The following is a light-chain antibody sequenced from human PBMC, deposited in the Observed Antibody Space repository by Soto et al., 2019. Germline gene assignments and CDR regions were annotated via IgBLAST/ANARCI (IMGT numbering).Light chain of an antibody. J-gene: IGLJ1*01. CDR3: CSYTSRTTYV. CDR2: DVS. V-gene: IGLV2-11*01. Sequence: QSVLTQPRSVSGSPGQSVTISCTGTSGDVGGYNFVSWYQQHPGKAPTLMIFDVSQRPSGVPDRFSGSKSGNTASLTISGLQSEDEADYFCCSYTSRTTYVFGTETKLTVL. CDR1: SGDVGGYNF.